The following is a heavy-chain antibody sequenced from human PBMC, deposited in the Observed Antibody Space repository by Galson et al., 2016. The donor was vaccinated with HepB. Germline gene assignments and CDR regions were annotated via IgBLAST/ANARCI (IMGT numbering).Heavy chain of an antibody. D-gene: IGHD6-6*01. Sequence: SETLSLTCAVYGGSLSDYYWTWIRQPPGKGLEWIAEINHSEGSNNNPSLQSRVTMSLDTSKNQVSLTLSPVTAADTGVYYCARRRRRPGVKYMNNYYYGLDVWGQGSSVTVSS. CDR3: ARRRRRPGVKYMNNYYYGLDV. CDR2: INHSEGS. J-gene: IGHJ6*02. CDR1: GGSLSDYY. V-gene: IGHV4-34*01.